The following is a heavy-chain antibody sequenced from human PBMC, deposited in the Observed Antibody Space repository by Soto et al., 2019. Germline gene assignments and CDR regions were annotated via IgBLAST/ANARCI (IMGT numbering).Heavy chain of an antibody. V-gene: IGHV1-46*03. CDR1: GYTFTSYY. Sequence: QVQLVQSGAEVKKPGASVKVSCKASGYTFTSYYMHWVRQAPGQGLEWMGIINPSGGSTSYAQKFQGRVTMTRDTSTSTGYMELSSLRSEDTAVYYCASGLGTNYYYMDVWGKGTTVTVSS. CDR3: ASGLGTNYYYMDV. CDR2: INPSGGST. J-gene: IGHJ6*03. D-gene: IGHD1-7*01.